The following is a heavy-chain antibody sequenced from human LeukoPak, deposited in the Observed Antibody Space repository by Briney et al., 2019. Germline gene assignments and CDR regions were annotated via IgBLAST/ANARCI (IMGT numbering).Heavy chain of an antibody. J-gene: IGHJ4*02. V-gene: IGHV3-21*04. D-gene: IGHD3-3*01. Sequence: GGSLRLSCAASGFTFSSYSMNWVRQAPGKGLEWVSSISSSSSYIYYADSVKGRFTISRDNAKNSLYLQMNSLRAEDTAVYYCAKGELLRFLSPLDYWGQGTLVTVSS. CDR1: GFTFSSYS. CDR3: AKGELLRFLSPLDY. CDR2: ISSSSSYI.